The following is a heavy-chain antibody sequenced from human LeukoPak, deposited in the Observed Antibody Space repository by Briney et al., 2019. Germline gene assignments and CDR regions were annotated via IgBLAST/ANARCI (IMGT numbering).Heavy chain of an antibody. CDR3: ARDRLAAGGGDP. J-gene: IGHJ5*02. CDR2: INPNSGGT. V-gene: IGHV1-2*02. CDR1: GYTFTDYS. Sequence: GASVKVSCKAFGYTFTDYSMHWVRQAPGQGLEWMGWINPNSGGTDYAQKFQGGVTMTRDTSISTAYMELSRLRSDDTAVYYCARDRLAAGGGDPWGQGTLVTVSS. D-gene: IGHD6-13*01.